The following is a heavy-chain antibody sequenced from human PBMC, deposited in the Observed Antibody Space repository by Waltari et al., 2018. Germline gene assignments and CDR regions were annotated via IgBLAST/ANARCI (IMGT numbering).Heavy chain of an antibody. CDR1: GFTVSSNY. J-gene: IGHJ4*02. D-gene: IGHD3-10*01. CDR3: ALSPLVQGVDRIFDY. Sequence: EVQLVESGGGLIQPGGSLRLSCAASGFTVSSNYMSWVRQAPGKGLEWVSVIYSGGSTYYADSVKGRFTISRDNSKNTLYLQMNSLRAEDTAVYYCALSPLVQGVDRIFDYWGQGTLVTVSS. V-gene: IGHV3-53*01. CDR2: IYSGGST.